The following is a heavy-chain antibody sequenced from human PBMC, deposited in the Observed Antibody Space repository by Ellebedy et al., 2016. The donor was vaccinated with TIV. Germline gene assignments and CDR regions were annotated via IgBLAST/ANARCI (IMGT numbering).Heavy chain of an antibody. V-gene: IGHV3-48*02. Sequence: GESLKISCAASGFAFTTCAMSWVRQAPGKGLEWVSYIGSRTYIVYYADSVKGRFTISRDNAKNSLYLQMNSLRDEDTAVYYCARGGGERLRYSFDVWGHGTIVTVSS. CDR2: IGSRTYIV. J-gene: IGHJ3*01. D-gene: IGHD3-9*01. CDR3: ARGGGERLRYSFDV. CDR1: GFAFTTCA.